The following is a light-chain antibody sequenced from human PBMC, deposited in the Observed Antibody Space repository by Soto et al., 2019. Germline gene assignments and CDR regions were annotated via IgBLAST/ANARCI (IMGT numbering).Light chain of an antibody. V-gene: IGKV1-5*01. CDR3: KKFNSQVWR. J-gene: IGKJ1*01. CDR1: QSVSRW. Sequence: DIQMTQSPSTLSASVGDTVTITCRASQSVSRWLNWYQQKPGKAPRLLIYEASNLESGVPMRFTGSGSGTEFVLTTTSLQPADFATYYSKKFNSQVWRFGQGPRV. CDR2: EAS.